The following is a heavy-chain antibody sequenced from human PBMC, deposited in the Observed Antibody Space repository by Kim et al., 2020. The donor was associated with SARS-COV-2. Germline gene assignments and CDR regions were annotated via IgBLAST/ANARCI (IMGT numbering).Heavy chain of an antibody. CDR3: AGEQWGVGYYFDY. V-gene: IGHV4-34*01. J-gene: IGHJ4*02. Sequence: SETLSLTCAVYGGSFSGYYWSWIRQPPGKGLEWIGEINHSGSTNYNPSLKSRVTISVDTSKNQFSLKLSSVTAADTAVYYCAGEQWGVGYYFDYWGQGTLVTVSS. CDR2: INHSGST. CDR1: GGSFSGYY. D-gene: IGHD6-19*01.